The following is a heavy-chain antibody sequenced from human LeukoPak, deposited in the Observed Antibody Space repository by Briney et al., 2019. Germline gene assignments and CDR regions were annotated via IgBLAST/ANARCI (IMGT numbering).Heavy chain of an antibody. J-gene: IGHJ4*02. V-gene: IGHV4-4*02. D-gene: IGHD6-13*01. CDR2: IYHSGST. Sequence: SETLSLTCAVSGGSISSSNWWSWVRQPPGKGLEWIGEIYHSGSTSYSPSLKSRVTISVDRSKNQFSLHLSSVTAADTAVYYCARGIDRIAARTYYFDYWGQGTLVTVSS. CDR1: GGSISSSNW. CDR3: ARGIDRIAARTYYFDY.